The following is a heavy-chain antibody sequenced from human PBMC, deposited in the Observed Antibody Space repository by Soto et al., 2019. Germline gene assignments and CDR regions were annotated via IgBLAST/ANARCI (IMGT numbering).Heavy chain of an antibody. D-gene: IGHD3-10*01. V-gene: IGHV3-33*01. CDR3: ARVWAVGFGELLGYMDV. CDR1: GFTFSSYG. Sequence: GGSLRLSCAASGFTFSSYGMHWVRQAPGKGLEWVAVIWYDGSNKYYADSVKGRFTISRDNSKNTLYLQMNSLRAEDTAVYYCARVWAVGFGELLGYMDVWGKGTTVTVSS. J-gene: IGHJ6*03. CDR2: IWYDGSNK.